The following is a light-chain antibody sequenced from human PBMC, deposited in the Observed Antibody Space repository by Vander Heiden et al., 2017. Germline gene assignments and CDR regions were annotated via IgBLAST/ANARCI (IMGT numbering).Light chain of an antibody. CDR2: GVS. CDR1: QSVSSTY. V-gene: IGKV3-20*01. Sequence: EIVLTQSPGPLSLSPGERATLSCRASQSVSSTYLAWYQQKPGQAPRLLIYGVSSRATGIPDRFSGSGSGTDFTLTISGLEPEDFAVYYCQQYGNSPYTFGQGTKLEIK. CDR3: QQYGNSPYT. J-gene: IGKJ2*01.